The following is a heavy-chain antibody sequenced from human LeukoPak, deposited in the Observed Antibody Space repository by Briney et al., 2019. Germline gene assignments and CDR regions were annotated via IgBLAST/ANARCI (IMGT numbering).Heavy chain of an antibody. Sequence: ASVKVSCTASGYTFTIYGMSWVRQAPGQGLEWMGWISAYNSNTNYAQKLQGRVTMTTDTSTGTAYMELRSLRSDDTAVYYCARYYYGSGSYYYGMDVWGQGTTVTVSS. CDR2: ISAYNSNT. V-gene: IGHV1-18*01. D-gene: IGHD3-10*01. CDR1: GYTFTIYG. CDR3: ARYYYGSGSYYYGMDV. J-gene: IGHJ6*02.